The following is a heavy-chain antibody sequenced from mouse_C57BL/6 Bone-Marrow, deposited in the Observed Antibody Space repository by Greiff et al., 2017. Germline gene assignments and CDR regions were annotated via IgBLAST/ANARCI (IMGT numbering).Heavy chain of an antibody. Sequence: QVPLQQSGAELARPGASVKMSCKASGYTFTSYTMHWVKQRPGQGLEWIGYIYPSSGYTKYNQKFKDKATLTADTYSSTAYMQLSSRTSADSAVFDCARYPRAAQATDWFAYWGQGTLVTVSA. CDR1: GYTFTSYT. D-gene: IGHD3-2*02. CDR3: ARYPRAAQATDWFAY. V-gene: IGHV1-4*01. J-gene: IGHJ3*01. CDR2: IYPSSGYT.